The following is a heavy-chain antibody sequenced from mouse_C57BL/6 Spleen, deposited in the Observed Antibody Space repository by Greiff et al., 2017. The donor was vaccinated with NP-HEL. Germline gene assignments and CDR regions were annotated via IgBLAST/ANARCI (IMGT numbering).Heavy chain of an antibody. CDR3: AKLLRSVYYAMDY. D-gene: IGHD1-1*01. Sequence: VQLQQSGPELVKPGASVKISCKASGYAFSSSWMNWVKQRPGKGLEWIGRIYPGDGDTNYNGKFKGKATLTADKSSSTAYMQLSSLTSEDSAVYFCAKLLRSVYYAMDYWGQGTSVTVSS. J-gene: IGHJ4*01. V-gene: IGHV1-82*01. CDR1: GYAFSSSW. CDR2: IYPGDGDT.